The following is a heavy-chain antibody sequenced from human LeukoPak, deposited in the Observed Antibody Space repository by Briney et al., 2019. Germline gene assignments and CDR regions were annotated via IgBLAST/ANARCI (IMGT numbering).Heavy chain of an antibody. J-gene: IGHJ4*02. D-gene: IGHD6-19*01. CDR3: ARVVPYSSGWYFDY. V-gene: IGHV4-61*01. CDR2: IYHSGST. Sequence: PSETLSLTCTVSGGSVSSDSYYWSWIRQPPGKGLEWIGYIYHSGSTNYIPSLKGRVTISVDTSKNQFFLKLSSVTAADTAVYYCARVVPYSSGWYFDYWGQGTLVTVSS. CDR1: GGSVSSDSYY.